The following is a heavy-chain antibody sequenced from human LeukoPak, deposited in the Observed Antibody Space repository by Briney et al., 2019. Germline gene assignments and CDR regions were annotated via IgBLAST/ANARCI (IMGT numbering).Heavy chain of an antibody. CDR1: GGSISSYY. Sequence: SETLSLTCTVSGGSISSYYWSWIRQPPGKGLEWIGYIYYSGSTNYNPSLKSRVTISVDTSKYQFSLKLSSVTAADTAVYYCARHSYSSSWYESSSWFYPWGQGTLVTVSS. CDR2: IYYSGST. V-gene: IGHV4-59*08. CDR3: ARHSYSSSWYESSSWFYP. D-gene: IGHD6-13*01. J-gene: IGHJ5*02.